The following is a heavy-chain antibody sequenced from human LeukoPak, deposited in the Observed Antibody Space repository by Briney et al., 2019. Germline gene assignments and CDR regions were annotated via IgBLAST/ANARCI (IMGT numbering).Heavy chain of an antibody. J-gene: IGHJ4*02. CDR1: GGSISSYD. CDR2: IYTRGST. V-gene: IGHV4-4*07. D-gene: IGHD6-25*01. Sequence: SETLSLTCTVSGGSISSYDWSWIRQPAGKRLEWIGRIYTRGSTNYNPSLKSRVTISVDTSKNQFSLKLSSVTAADTAVYYCARAAAATLDYWGQGTLVTVSS. CDR3: ARAAAATLDY.